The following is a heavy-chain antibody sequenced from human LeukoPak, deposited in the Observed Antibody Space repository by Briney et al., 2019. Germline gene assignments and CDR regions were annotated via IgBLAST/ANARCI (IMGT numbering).Heavy chain of an antibody. Sequence: ASVKVSCKASGGTFSSYAISWVRQAPGQGLEWMGGIIPIFGTANYAQKLQGRVTMTTDTSTSTAYMELGSLRSDDTAVYYCARGAAGRDYWGQGTLVTVSS. D-gene: IGHD6-13*01. CDR1: GGTFSSYA. V-gene: IGHV1-69*05. CDR2: IIPIFGTA. CDR3: ARGAAGRDY. J-gene: IGHJ4*02.